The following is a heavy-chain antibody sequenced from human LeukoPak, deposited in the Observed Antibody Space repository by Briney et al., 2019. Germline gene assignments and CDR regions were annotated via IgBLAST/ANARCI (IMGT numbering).Heavy chain of an antibody. J-gene: IGHJ4*02. CDR3: AKAYCSSTICYWNY. Sequence: AGGSLRLSCAASGFTFSSHAMTWVRQAPGKGLEWVSGIGGSSGKTFYADSVKGRFTISRDNSKNTLYLQMNSLRAEDTAVYYCAKAYCSSTICYWNYWGQGTLVTVSS. CDR2: IGGSSGKT. CDR1: GFTFSSHA. V-gene: IGHV3-23*01. D-gene: IGHD2-2*01.